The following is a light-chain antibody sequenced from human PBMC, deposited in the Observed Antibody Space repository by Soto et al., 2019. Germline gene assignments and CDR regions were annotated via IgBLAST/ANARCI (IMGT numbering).Light chain of an antibody. CDR3: SSYRSSIPAVV. J-gene: IGLJ3*02. Sequence: QSALTQPASVSGSPGQSITVSRTGTSSDIGRHNYVSWYQQHPGKDPKLIIYDVSYRPSGVSNRFSGSKSGNTAALTISGLQAEDEADYYCSSYRSSIPAVVFGGGTKLTVL. V-gene: IGLV2-14*03. CDR1: SSDIGRHNY. CDR2: DVS.